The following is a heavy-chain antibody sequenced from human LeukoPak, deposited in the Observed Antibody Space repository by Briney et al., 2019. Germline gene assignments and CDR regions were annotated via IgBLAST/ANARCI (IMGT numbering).Heavy chain of an antibody. CDR3: ARLVCSGSYPYYYYAMDV. CDR2: IKQDGSEK. D-gene: IGHD1-26*01. CDR1: GFTFSNYW. V-gene: IGHV3-7*01. Sequence: RPGGSLRLSCAASGFTFSNYWMSWVRQAPGKGLEWVANIKQDGSEKYYVDSVKGRFTISRDNAKNSLYLQMNSLRAEDTAVYYCARLVCSGSYPYYYYAMDVWGQGTTVTVSS. J-gene: IGHJ6*02.